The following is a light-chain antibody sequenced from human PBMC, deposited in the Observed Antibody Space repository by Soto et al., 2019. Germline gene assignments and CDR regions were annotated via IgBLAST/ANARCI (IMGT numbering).Light chain of an antibody. CDR1: QSVSSNY. CDR3: HQYGISPPRT. CDR2: GAS. Sequence: EIVLTQSPGILSLSPGERATLSCRASQSVSSNYLAWYQHKPGQAPRLLIYGASSRATGIPDRFSGSRSGTDFTLTIGRLEPEDFAVYYCHQYGISPPRTFGQGTKVDIK. V-gene: IGKV3-20*01. J-gene: IGKJ1*01.